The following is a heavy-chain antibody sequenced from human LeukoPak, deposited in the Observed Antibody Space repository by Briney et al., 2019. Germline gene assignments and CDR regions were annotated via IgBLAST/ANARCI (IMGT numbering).Heavy chain of an antibody. Sequence: ASVKVSCKASGYTFTSYGISWVRQAPGQGLEWMGWISAYNGDTNYAQKLQGRVTMTTDTSTSTAYMELRSLRSDDTAVYYCARAPDYYYDSSGPHFDYWGQGTLVTVSS. CDR1: GYTFTSYG. J-gene: IGHJ4*02. CDR2: ISAYNGDT. V-gene: IGHV1-18*01. CDR3: ARAPDYYYDSSGPHFDY. D-gene: IGHD3-22*01.